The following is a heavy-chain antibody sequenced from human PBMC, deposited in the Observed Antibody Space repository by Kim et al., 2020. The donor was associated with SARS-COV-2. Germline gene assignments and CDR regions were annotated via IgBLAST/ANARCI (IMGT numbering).Heavy chain of an antibody. V-gene: IGHV4-39*01. J-gene: IGHJ4*02. CDR3: ARAILGYCSSTSCSGFDY. D-gene: IGHD2-2*01. Sequence: KSRVTISVDTSKNQFSLKLSSVTAADTAVYYCARAILGYCSSTSCSGFDYWGQGTLVTVSS.